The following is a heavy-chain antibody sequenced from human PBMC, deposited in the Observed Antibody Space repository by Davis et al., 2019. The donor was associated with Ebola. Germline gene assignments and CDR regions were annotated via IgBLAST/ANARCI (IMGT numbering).Heavy chain of an antibody. V-gene: IGHV3-15*01. Sequence: GESLKISCAASGFTFSNAWMSWVRQAPGKGLEWVGRIKSKTDGGTTDYAAPVKGRFTISRDDSKNTLYLQMNSLRAEDTAVYYCARDYSNSDYYYYYMDVWGKGTTVTVSS. CDR1: GFTFSNAW. CDR3: ARDYSNSDYYYYYMDV. D-gene: IGHD4-11*01. J-gene: IGHJ6*03. CDR2: IKSKTDGGTT.